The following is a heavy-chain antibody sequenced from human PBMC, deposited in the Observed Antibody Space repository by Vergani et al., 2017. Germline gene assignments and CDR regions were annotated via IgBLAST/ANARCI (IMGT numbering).Heavy chain of an antibody. V-gene: IGHV1-69*13. Sequence: QVQLVQSGAEVKKPGSSVKVSCKASGGTFSSYAISWVRQAPGQGLEWMGRIIPIFGTANYAQKFQGRVTITADESTSTAYMELSSLRSEDTAVYYCAGLPYYYDSSGFGHWFDPWGQGTLVTVSS. CDR3: AGLPYYYDSSGFGHWFDP. CDR1: GGTFSSYA. CDR2: IIPIFGTA. J-gene: IGHJ5*02. D-gene: IGHD3-22*01.